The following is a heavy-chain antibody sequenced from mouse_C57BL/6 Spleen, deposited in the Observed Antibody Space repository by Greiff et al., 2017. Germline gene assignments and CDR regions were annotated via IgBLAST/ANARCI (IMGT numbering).Heavy chain of an antibody. J-gene: IGHJ2*01. CDR3: ARRGNPYYFDY. D-gene: IGHD2-1*01. V-gene: IGHV1-69*01. CDR1: GYTFTSYW. CDR2: IDPSDSYT. Sequence: QVQLQQPGAELVMPGASVKLSCKASGYTFTSYWMHWVKQRPGQGLEWIGEIDPSDSYTNYNQQFKGKSTLTVDKSSSTAYMQLSSLTSEDSAVYYCARRGNPYYFDYWGQGTTLTVSS.